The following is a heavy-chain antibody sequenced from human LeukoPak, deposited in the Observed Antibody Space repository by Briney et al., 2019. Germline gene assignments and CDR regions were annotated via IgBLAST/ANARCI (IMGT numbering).Heavy chain of an antibody. D-gene: IGHD6-19*01. J-gene: IGHJ4*02. CDR1: GFTVSSNY. CDR2: IYSGGST. CDR3: ARGSGWYKAVDY. V-gene: IGHV3-53*01. Sequence: GESLKISCAASGFTVSSNYMSWVRQAPGKGLEWVSVIYSGGSTYYADSVKGRLTISRDNSKNTLYLQMNSLRAEDTAVYYCARGSGWYKAVDYWGQGTLVTVSS.